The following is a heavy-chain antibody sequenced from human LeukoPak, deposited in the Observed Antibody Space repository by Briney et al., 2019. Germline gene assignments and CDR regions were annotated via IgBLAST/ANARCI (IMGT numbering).Heavy chain of an antibody. CDR2: INPNSGGT. CDR3: ARIGRGSSGWKTIDY. V-gene: IGHV1-2*02. Sequence: ASVKVSCKASGYTFTGYYMHWVRQAPGQGLGWMGWINPNSGGTNYAQKFQGRVTMTRDTSISTAYMELSRLRSDDTAVYYCARIGRGSSGWKTIDYWGQGTLVTVSS. CDR1: GYTFTGYY. D-gene: IGHD6-19*01. J-gene: IGHJ4*02.